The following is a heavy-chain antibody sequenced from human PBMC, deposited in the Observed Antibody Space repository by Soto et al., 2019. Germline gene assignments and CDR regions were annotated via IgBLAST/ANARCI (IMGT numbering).Heavy chain of an antibody. D-gene: IGHD6-6*01. CDR2: ITWDGGIT. CDR1: GFTFDYYN. J-gene: IGHJ4*02. Sequence: GGSLRLSCAASGFTFDYYNMHWVRQTPGKGLEWVSLITWDGGITHYADSVKGRFTVTRDNSKNSLYLQMDSLRTEDTALYYCAKDKGIPARPWYFDYWGQGTLVTVSS. CDR3: AKDKGIPARPWYFDY. V-gene: IGHV3-43*01.